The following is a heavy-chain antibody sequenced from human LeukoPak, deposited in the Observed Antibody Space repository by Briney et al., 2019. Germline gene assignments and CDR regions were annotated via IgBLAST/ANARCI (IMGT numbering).Heavy chain of an antibody. CDR2: ISSGGTYE. J-gene: IGHJ4*02. V-gene: IGHV3-30*01. D-gene: IGHD3-10*01. CDR3: ARDSTYYYDSGSSGPHYFDN. Sequence: GGSLRLSCAASGFTFSNYAMHWVRQAPGKGLEWVSLISSGGTYEYYADSVKGRFTISRDNSKNTLYLQLNSPRAEDTAVYYCARDSTYYYDSGSSGPHYFDNWGQGTLVTVSS. CDR1: GFTFSNYA.